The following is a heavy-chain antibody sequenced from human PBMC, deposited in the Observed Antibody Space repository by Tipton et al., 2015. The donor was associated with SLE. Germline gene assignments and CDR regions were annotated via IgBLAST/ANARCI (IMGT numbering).Heavy chain of an antibody. CDR1: RFTFSSYA. CDR3: AKVGGGAADYFDY. Sequence: GSLRLSCAASRFTFSSYAMSWVRQAPGKGLEWVSGISGNDGTTYYADSVKGRFTISRDNSKNTLYLQMNSLRAEDTAVYYCAKVGGGAADYFDYWGQGTLVTVSS. V-gene: IGHV3-23*01. CDR2: ISGNDGTT. J-gene: IGHJ4*02. D-gene: IGHD3-16*01.